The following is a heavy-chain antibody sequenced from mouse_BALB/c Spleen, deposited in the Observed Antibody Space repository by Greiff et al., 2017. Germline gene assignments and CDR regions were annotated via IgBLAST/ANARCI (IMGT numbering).Heavy chain of an antibody. CDR1: GFAFSSYD. CDR2: ISSGGGST. Sequence: EVHLVESGGGLVKPGGSLKLSCAASGFAFSSYDMSWVRQTPEKRLEWVAYISSGGGSTYYPDTVKGRFTISRDNAKNTLYLQMSSLKSEDTAMYYCARHGYRYEYYFDYWGQGTTLTVSS. D-gene: IGHD2-14*01. V-gene: IGHV5-12-1*01. CDR3: ARHGYRYEYYFDY. J-gene: IGHJ2*01.